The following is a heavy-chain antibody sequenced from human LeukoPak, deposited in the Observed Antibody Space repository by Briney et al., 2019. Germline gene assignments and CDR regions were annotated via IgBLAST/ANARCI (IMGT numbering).Heavy chain of an antibody. CDR3: AKQGGGYYPYNWFDP. CDR2: ISGSGGST. D-gene: IGHD3-22*01. J-gene: IGHJ5*02. V-gene: IGHV3-23*01. Sequence: GGSLRLTCAASGFTFSSYAMSWVRQAPGMGLEWVSAISGSGGSTYYADSVKGRFTISRDNSKNTLYLQMNSLRAEDTAVYYCAKQGGGYYPYNWFDPWGQGTLVTVSS. CDR1: GFTFSSYA.